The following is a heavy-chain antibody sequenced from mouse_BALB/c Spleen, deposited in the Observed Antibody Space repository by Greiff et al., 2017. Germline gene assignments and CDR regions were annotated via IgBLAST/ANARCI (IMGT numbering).Heavy chain of an antibody. D-gene: IGHD1-1*02. CDR1: GFTFSSYG. CDR3: ARGDYGAWFAY. CDR2: ISSGGSYT. Sequence: DVKLVESGGDLVKPGGSLKLSYAASGFTFSSYGMSWVRQTPDKRLEWVATISSGGSYTYYPDSVKGRFTISRDNAKNTLYLQMSSLKSEDTAMYYCARGDYGAWFAYWGQGTLVTVSA. J-gene: IGHJ3*01. V-gene: IGHV5-6*02.